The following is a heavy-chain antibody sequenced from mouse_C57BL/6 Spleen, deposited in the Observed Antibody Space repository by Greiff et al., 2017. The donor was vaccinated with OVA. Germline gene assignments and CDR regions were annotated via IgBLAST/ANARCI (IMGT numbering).Heavy chain of an antibody. CDR1: GYTFTDYN. Sequence: VHVKQSGPELVKPGASVKMSCKASGYTFTDYNMHWVKQSHGKSLEWIGYINPNNGGTSYNQKFKGKATLTVNKSSSTAYMELRSLTSEDSAVYYCARANYYYGSSYWYCDVWGTGTTVTVSS. CDR2: INPNNGGT. CDR3: ARANYYYGSSYWYCDV. V-gene: IGHV1-22*01. D-gene: IGHD1-1*01. J-gene: IGHJ1*03.